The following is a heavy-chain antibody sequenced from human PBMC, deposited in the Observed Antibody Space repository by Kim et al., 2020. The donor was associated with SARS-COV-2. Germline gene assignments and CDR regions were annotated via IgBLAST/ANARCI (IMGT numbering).Heavy chain of an antibody. CDR2: ICNDGSNT. CDR3: AKGITGTSRGAFDY. V-gene: IGHV3-33*06. Sequence: GGSLRLSCAASGFSFTSYGMHWVRQAPGKGLEWVSLICNDGSNTYYADSVKGRFTISRDNSKTTLYLQMTSLRVEDTAVYYCAKGITGTSRGAFDYWGQGTLVTVSS. J-gene: IGHJ4*02. CDR1: GFSFTSYG. D-gene: IGHD1-20*01.